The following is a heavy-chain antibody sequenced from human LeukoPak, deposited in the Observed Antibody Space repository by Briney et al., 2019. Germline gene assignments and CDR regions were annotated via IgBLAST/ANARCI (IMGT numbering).Heavy chain of an antibody. CDR3: ARIPSDGYNDAFDI. D-gene: IGHD5-24*01. V-gene: IGHV3-53*01. Sequence: HSGGTLRLSCAASGFTFSSYGMSWVRQAPGKWLEWVSVIYSGGSTYYADSVKGRFTISRDNSKNTLYLQMSSLRAEDTAVYYCARIPSDGYNDAFDIWGQGTMVTVSS. J-gene: IGHJ3*02. CDR2: IYSGGST. CDR1: GFTFSSYG.